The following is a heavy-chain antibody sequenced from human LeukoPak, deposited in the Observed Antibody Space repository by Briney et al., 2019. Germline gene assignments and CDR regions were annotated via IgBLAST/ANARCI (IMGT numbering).Heavy chain of an antibody. Sequence: SETLSLTCAVYGGSFSGYYWSWIRQPPGKGLEWIGEINHSGSTNYNPSLKSRVTISVDTSKNQFSLKLSSVTAADTAVYYCARRGHYDFWSGSYYYYYMDVWGKGTTVTVSS. CDR3: ARRGHYDFWSGSYYYYYMDV. D-gene: IGHD3-3*01. CDR1: GGSFSGYY. J-gene: IGHJ6*03. V-gene: IGHV4-34*01. CDR2: INHSGST.